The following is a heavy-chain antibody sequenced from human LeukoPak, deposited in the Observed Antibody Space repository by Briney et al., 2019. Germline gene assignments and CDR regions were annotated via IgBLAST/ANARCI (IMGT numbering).Heavy chain of an antibody. CDR1: GGSISSYY. D-gene: IGHD3-22*01. CDR2: IYTSGST. Sequence: SETLSLTCNVSGGSISSYYWSWIRQPPGKGLEWIGHIYTSGSTNYNPSLKSRVTISVDTSKNQFSLKLSSVTAADTAVYYCARQGVVARYNYYMDVWGKGTTVTVSS. CDR3: ARQGVVARYNYYMDV. J-gene: IGHJ6*03. V-gene: IGHV4-4*09.